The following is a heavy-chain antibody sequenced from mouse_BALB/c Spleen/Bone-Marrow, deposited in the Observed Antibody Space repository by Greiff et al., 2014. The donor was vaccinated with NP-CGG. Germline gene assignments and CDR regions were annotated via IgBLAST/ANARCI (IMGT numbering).Heavy chain of an antibody. CDR1: GFSLTNYG. CDR2: IWADGGT. D-gene: IGHD1-2*01. Sequence: VKLVESGPGLVAPSQSLSITCTVSGFSLTNYGVHWVRQPPGKGLEWLGVIWADGGTNYNSALMSRLSISKDNSKSQVFFKMNSLQTDDTAMYYCARITTATGAMDYWGQGTSVTVSS. J-gene: IGHJ4*01. CDR3: ARITTATGAMDY. V-gene: IGHV2-9*02.